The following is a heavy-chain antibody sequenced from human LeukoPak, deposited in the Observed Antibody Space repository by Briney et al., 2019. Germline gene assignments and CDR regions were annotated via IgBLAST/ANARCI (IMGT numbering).Heavy chain of an antibody. CDR2: IIPIFGTA. J-gene: IGHJ4*02. CDR1: GGTFSSYA. Sequence: SVKVSCKASGGTFSSYAISWVRQAPGQGLEWMGGIIPIFGTANYAQKFQGRVTITTDESTSTAYMELSSLRPEDTAVYYCARSRSSGYYNMEDYWGQGTLVTVSS. V-gene: IGHV1-69*05. CDR3: ARSRSSGYYNMEDY. D-gene: IGHD3-22*01.